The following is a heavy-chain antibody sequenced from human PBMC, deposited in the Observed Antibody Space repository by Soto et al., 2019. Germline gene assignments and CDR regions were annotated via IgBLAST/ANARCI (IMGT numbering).Heavy chain of an antibody. V-gene: IGHV3-23*01. CDR2: ISGSGGST. CDR3: AKDRPYYYDSSGYVDY. CDR1: GFTFSSYA. D-gene: IGHD3-22*01. Sequence: LRLSCAASGFTFSSYAMSWVRQAPGKGLEWVSAISGSGGSTYYADSVKGRFTISRDNSKNTLYLQMNSLRAEDTAVYYCAKDRPYYYDSSGYVDYWGQGTLVTVSS. J-gene: IGHJ4*02.